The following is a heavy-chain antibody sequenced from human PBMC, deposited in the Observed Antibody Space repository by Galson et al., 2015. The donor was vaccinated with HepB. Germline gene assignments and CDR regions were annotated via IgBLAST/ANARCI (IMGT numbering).Heavy chain of an antibody. CDR3: TTDEWDVVVPAAIRY. J-gene: IGHJ4*02. V-gene: IGHV3-15*07. CDR1: GFTFSNAW. D-gene: IGHD2-2*01. Sequence: SLRLSCAASGFTFSNAWMNWVRQAPGKGLEWVGRIKSKTDGGTTDYAAPVKGRFTISRDDSKNTLYLQMNSLKTEDTAVYYCTTDEWDVVVPAAIRYWGQGTLVTVSS. CDR2: IKSKTDGGTT.